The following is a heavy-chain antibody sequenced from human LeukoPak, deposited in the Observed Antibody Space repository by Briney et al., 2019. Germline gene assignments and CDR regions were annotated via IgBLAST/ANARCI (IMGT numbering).Heavy chain of an antibody. Sequence: SQTLSLTCAIFGDSVSSSTATWNWIRQSPSRGLEWLGRTYYRSKWYNDYAMSLRSRMVFNPDTSKNQFSLQLNSLTPEDTAVCFCARGRAVAGIPFDFWGQGILVTVSS. D-gene: IGHD6-19*01. V-gene: IGHV6-1*01. CDR2: TYYRSKWYN. J-gene: IGHJ4*02. CDR3: ARGRAVAGIPFDF. CDR1: GDSVSSSTAT.